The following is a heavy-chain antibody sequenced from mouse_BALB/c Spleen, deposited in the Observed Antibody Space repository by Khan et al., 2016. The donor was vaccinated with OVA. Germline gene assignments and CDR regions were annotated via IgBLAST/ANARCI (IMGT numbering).Heavy chain of an antibody. CDR2: IYPFDSYT. V-gene: IGHV1-69*02. D-gene: IGHD1-3*01. CDR1: GYTFTNYW. J-gene: IGHJ2*01. CDR3: TRGVGYFDY. Sequence: QVQLQQPGAELVRPGASVKLSCKASGYTFTNYWINWVKQRPGQGLEWLGNIYPFDSYTNSNQNFKDKAALTVDKSSRTAYMQLSSPTSEDSAVCYCTRGVGYFDYWGQGTTLTVSS.